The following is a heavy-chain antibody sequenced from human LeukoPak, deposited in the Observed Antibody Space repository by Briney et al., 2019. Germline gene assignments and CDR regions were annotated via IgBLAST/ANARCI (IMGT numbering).Heavy chain of an antibody. CDR2: IYSDNT. CDR3: ARNHLGMFDY. V-gene: IGHV3-53*01. J-gene: IGHJ4*02. D-gene: IGHD3-16*01. CDR1: GFTVSSNS. Sequence: PGGSLRLSCTVSGFTVSSNSMSWVRQAPGKGLEWVSFIYSDNTHYSDSVKGRFTISRDDSKNTVYLLMNSLRAEDTATYYCARNHLGMFDYWGQGTLVTVSS.